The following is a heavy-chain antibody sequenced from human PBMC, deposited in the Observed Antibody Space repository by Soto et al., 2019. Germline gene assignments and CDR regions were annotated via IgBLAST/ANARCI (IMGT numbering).Heavy chain of an antibody. CDR3: ASLYGGIDY. CDR1: GFTFSSYG. J-gene: IGHJ4*02. CDR2: IWYDGSNK. Sequence: QVQLVESGGGVVQPGRSLRLSCAASGFTFSSYGMHWVRQAPGKGLEWVAVIWYDGSNKYCEDSVKGRFTISRDNSKNTLYLQMNSLRAEDTAVYYCASLYGGIDYWGQGTLVTVSS. D-gene: IGHD4-17*01. V-gene: IGHV3-33*01.